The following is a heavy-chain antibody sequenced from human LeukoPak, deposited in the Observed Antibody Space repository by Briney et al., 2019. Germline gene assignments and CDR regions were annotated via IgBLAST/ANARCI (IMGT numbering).Heavy chain of an antibody. D-gene: IGHD3-9*01. J-gene: IGHJ4*02. CDR3: GKEGILTGFVDY. Sequence: PGGSLRLSCAASGFTFSSYGMHWVRQAPGKGLEWVSPISADGVTTYYADSVKGRFTISRDNSKNTLYLQMNSLRAEDTAVYYCGKEGILTGFVDYWGQGTLVTVSS. CDR1: GFTFSSYG. V-gene: IGHV3-23*01. CDR2: ISADGVTT.